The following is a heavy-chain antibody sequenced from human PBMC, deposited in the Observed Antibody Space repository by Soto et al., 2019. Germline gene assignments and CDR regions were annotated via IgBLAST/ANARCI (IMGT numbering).Heavy chain of an antibody. CDR3: ARQGSNFWSGYYLDY. J-gene: IGHJ4*02. D-gene: IGHD3-3*01. CDR2: IYYSGDT. Sequence: SDTLSLTCTVSGDSISSSRYYWGWIRQPPGKGLEWIGNIYYSGDTYFNPSLKSRVTIFMDTSKKQFSLKLSSVTAADTAMYYCARQGSNFWSGYYLDYWGPGILVTVSS. V-gene: IGHV4-39*01. CDR1: GDSISSSRYY.